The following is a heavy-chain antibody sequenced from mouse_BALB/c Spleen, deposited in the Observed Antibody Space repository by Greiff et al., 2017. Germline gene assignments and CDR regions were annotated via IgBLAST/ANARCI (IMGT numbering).Heavy chain of an antibody. CDR3: ARSDGPHWYFDV. D-gene: IGHD2-3*01. V-gene: IGHV5-17*02. J-gene: IGHJ1*01. CDR2: ISSGSSTI. Sequence: VESGGGLVQPGGSRKLSCAASGFTFSSFGMHWVRQAPEKGLEWVAYISSGSSTIYYADTVKGRFTISRDNPKNTLFLQMTSLRSEDTAMYYCARSDGPHWYFDVWGAGTTVTVSS. CDR1: GFTFSSFG.